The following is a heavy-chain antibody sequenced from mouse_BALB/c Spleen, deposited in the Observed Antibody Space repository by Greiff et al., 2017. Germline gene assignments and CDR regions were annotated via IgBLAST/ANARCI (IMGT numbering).Heavy chain of an antibody. J-gene: IGHJ1*01. CDR2: INPGSGGT. CDR1: GYAFTNYL. Sequence: VQLQQSGAELVRPGTSVKVSCKASGYAFTNYLIEWVKQRPGQGLEWIGVINPGSGGTNYNEKFKGKATLTADKSSSTAYMQLSSLTSDDSAVYFCARGPANWYFDVWGAGTTVTVSS. CDR3: ARGPANWYFDV. V-gene: IGHV1-54*01.